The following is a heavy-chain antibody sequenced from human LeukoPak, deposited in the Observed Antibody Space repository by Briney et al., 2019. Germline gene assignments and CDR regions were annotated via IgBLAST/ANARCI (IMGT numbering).Heavy chain of an antibody. CDR2: INTSGST. CDR1: GGSISSYY. V-gene: IGHV4-4*07. Sequence: SETLSLTCTVSGGSISSYYWSWIRQPPGKGLEWIGRINTSGSTNYNPSFEIRVTISVDTSKNQFSLRLSSVTAADTAVYYCARHRMVRGVIIRTTTHNWFDPWGQGTLVTVSS. D-gene: IGHD3-10*01. CDR3: ARHRMVRGVIIRTTTHNWFDP. J-gene: IGHJ5*02.